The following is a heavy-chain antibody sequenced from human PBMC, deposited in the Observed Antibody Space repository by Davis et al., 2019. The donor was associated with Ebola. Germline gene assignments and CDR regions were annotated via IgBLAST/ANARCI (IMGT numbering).Heavy chain of an antibody. D-gene: IGHD2-2*01. Sequence: GESLKISCAASGFSLRSYWMHWVRQAPGKGLVWVSRINSDGSTTSYADSVKGRFTISRDIAKNTLYLQMDSRRAEDTAVYYCSRGGVPAAMDYWGQGTLVPVSS. CDR2: INSDGSTT. CDR3: SRGGVPAAMDY. CDR1: GFSLRSYW. J-gene: IGHJ4*02. V-gene: IGHV3-74*01.